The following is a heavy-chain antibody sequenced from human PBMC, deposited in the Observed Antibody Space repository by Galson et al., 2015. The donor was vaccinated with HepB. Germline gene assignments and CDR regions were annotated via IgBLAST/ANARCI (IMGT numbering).Heavy chain of an antibody. CDR3: ARDHGITIFGGHWFDP. CDR2: IYYSGST. J-gene: IGHJ5*02. CDR1: GGSISSSSYY. Sequence: LSLTCTVSGGSISSSSYYWGWIRQPPGKGLEWIGSIYYSGSTYYNPSLKSRVTISVDTSKNQFSLKLSSVTAADTAVYYCARDHGITIFGGHWFDPWGQGTLVTVSS. D-gene: IGHD3-3*01. V-gene: IGHV4-39*07.